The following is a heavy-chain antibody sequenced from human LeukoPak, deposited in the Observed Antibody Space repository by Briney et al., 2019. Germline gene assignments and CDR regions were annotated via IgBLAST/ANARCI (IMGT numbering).Heavy chain of an antibody. CDR2: IWYDGSNE. Sequence: GRSLRLSCAAPGFTFSTYGMHWVRQAPGKGLEWVAVIWYDGSNEYYADSVKGRFTISRDNSKNTVYLQMNSLRAEDTAVYYCARDNYGNDYWGQGTLVTVSS. CDR1: GFTFSTYG. V-gene: IGHV3-33*01. J-gene: IGHJ4*02. CDR3: ARDNYGNDY. D-gene: IGHD3-10*01.